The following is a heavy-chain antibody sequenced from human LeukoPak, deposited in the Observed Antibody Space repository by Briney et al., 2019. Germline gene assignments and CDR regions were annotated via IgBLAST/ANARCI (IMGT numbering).Heavy chain of an antibody. Sequence: GGSLRLSCAASGFTFSSYTMNWVRQAPGKGLEWVSSISSSGSTIYYADSVKGRFTISRDNAKNSLYLQMNSLRAEDTAVYYCAELGITMIGGVWGKGTTVTISS. V-gene: IGHV3-48*04. CDR3: AELGITMIGGV. D-gene: IGHD3-10*02. J-gene: IGHJ6*04. CDR2: ISSSGSTI. CDR1: GFTFSSYT.